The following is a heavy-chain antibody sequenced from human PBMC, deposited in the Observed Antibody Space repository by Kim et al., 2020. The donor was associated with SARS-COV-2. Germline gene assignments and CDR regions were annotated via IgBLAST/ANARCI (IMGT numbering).Heavy chain of an antibody. CDR1: GYTFTSYG. D-gene: IGHD3-9*01. V-gene: IGHV1-18*04. Sequence: ASVKVSCKASGYTFTSYGISWVRQAPGQGLEWMGWISAYNGNTNYAQKLQGRVTMTTDTSTSTAYMELRSLRSDDTAVYYCARSRALFDWSWSDYWGQGTLVTVSS. CDR3: ARSRALFDWSWSDY. CDR2: ISAYNGNT. J-gene: IGHJ4*02.